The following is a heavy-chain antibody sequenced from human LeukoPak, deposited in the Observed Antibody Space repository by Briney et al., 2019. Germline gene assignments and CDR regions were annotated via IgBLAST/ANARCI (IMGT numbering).Heavy chain of an antibody. CDR1: GFTFSSYV. V-gene: IGHV3-23*01. J-gene: IGHJ5*02. CDR3: AKIPSRVVVTTTP. CDR2: ISTSGGST. D-gene: IGHD2-21*02. Sequence: GRSLRLSCEASGFTFSSYVMSWVRQAPGKGLEWVSSISTSGGSTYYADSVKGRFTISRDTFKNTLYLQMNSLRAEDTAVYYCAKIPSRVVVTTTPWGQGTLVTVSS.